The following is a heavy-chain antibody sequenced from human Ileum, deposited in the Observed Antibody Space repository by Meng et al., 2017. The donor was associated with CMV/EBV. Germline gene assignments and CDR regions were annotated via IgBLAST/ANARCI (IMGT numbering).Heavy chain of an antibody. Sequence: GESLKISCAASGFTFTSYGMHWVRQAPGKRLEWVSFIPYDESYNYYADSVKGRFTISRDNSKNALYLQMNSLTTEDTAVYYCAIRTGSCSGGRCYLPFDYWGQGTLVTVSS. CDR3: AIRTGSCSGGRCYLPFDY. CDR2: IPYDESYN. D-gene: IGHD2-15*01. V-gene: IGHV3-30*02. J-gene: IGHJ4*02. CDR1: GFTFTSYG.